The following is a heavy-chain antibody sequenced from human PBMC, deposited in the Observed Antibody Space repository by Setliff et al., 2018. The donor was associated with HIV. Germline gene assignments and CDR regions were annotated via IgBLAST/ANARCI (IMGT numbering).Heavy chain of an antibody. J-gene: IGHJ2*01. CDR1: RGTFNSYI. CDR2: INPISGAT. CDR3: ARDDHYYDLGSILSDWYFDL. D-gene: IGHD3-10*01. Sequence: SVKVSCKTSRGTFNSYIVTWVRQAPGQGLEWMGGINPISGATNYAQFFRGRATMTADESKDTVEMELSSLTSEDTAVYYCARDDHYYDLGSILSDWYFDLWDRGTLVTVSS. V-gene: IGHV1-69*13.